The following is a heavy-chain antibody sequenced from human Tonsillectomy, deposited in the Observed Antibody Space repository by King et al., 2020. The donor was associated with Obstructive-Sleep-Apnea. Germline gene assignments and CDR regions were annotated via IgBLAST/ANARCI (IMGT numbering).Heavy chain of an antibody. CDR3: ARDRWVRSRGTPDY. CDR2: IDPTGAAT. V-gene: IGHV1-46*01. CDR1: AYTFTINY. J-gene: IGHJ4*02. D-gene: IGHD3-16*01. Sequence: QLQLVQSGAEVKKPGASVKVSCKASAYTFTINYIHWVRQAPGQGLEWMGVIDPTGAATTYSQKFQGRVTMTSDTSTSTVHMELSSLRSEDTAVYYCARDRWVRSRGTPDYWGQGTLVTVSS.